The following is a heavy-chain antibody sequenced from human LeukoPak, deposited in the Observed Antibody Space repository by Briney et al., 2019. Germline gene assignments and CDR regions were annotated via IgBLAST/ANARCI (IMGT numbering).Heavy chain of an antibody. CDR1: GFTFSSFS. D-gene: IGHD2-15*01. V-gene: IGHV3-23*01. J-gene: IGHJ4*02. CDR3: AKRGCSGGSYYYFDY. CDR2: ISGSGGST. Sequence: GGSLGLSCAASGFTFSSFSMNWVRQAPGKGLEWVSAISGSGGSTYYADSVKGRFTISRDNSKNTLYLQMNSLRAEDTAVYYCAKRGCSGGSYYYFDYWGQGTLVTVSS.